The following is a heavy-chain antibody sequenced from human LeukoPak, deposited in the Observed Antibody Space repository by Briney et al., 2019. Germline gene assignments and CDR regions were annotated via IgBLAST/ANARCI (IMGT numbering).Heavy chain of an antibody. Sequence: GGSLRLSCAASGFTFSSYAMHWVRQAPGKGLEYVSAISSNGGTTYYANSVKGRFTISRDNSKNTLHLQMGSLRAEDMAVYYCAREDIRLDYFDYWGQGTLVTVSS. D-gene: IGHD6-19*01. V-gene: IGHV3-64*01. CDR2: ISSNGGTT. J-gene: IGHJ4*02. CDR1: GFTFSSYA. CDR3: AREDIRLDYFDY.